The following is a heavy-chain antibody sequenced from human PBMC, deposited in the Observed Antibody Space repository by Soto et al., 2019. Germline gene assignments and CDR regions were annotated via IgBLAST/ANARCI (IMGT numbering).Heavy chain of an antibody. J-gene: IGHJ4*02. V-gene: IGHV3-21*01. CDR2: ISSSSSYI. D-gene: IGHD3-10*01. Sequence: GGSLRLSCAASGFSFRSYYMNWVRQAPGKGLEWVSSISSSSSYINYADSVKGRFTISGDNAKNSLYLQMNSLRAEDTAVYYCARVGTYYGSGSPYYSDYWGQGTLVTVSS. CDR1: GFSFRSYY. CDR3: ARVGTYYGSGSPYYSDY.